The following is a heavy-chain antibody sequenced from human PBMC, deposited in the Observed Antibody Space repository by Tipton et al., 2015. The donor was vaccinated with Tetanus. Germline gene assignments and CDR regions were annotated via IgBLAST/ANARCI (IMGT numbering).Heavy chain of an antibody. D-gene: IGHD3-16*01. Sequence: TLSLTCAVSGDSVSSNTDAWNWIRQSPSRGLEWLGRTYYRSKWYNDYALSVKSRITINPDTSKNQFSLQLKSVTPEDTATYYCVRDSGLGLDAFDIWGRGTMVSVSS. V-gene: IGHV6-1*01. J-gene: IGHJ3*02. CDR1: GDSVSSNTDA. CDR2: TYYRSKWYN. CDR3: VRDSGLGLDAFDI.